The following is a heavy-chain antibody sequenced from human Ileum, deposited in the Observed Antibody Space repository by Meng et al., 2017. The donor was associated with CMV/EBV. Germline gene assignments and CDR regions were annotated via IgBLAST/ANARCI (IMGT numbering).Heavy chain of an antibody. J-gene: IGHJ4*02. Sequence: SCKASGYPFTTHAIHWVRQAPGPSLEWMGLINTGNGDTDYSQRFRGRVVLTRETSASTAYMEMSSLTSEDTAVYYCARELYGGYWDYWGQGTLVTVSS. V-gene: IGHV1-3*04. D-gene: IGHD4/OR15-4a*01. CDR2: INTGNGDT. CDR1: GYPFTTHA. CDR3: ARELYGGYWDY.